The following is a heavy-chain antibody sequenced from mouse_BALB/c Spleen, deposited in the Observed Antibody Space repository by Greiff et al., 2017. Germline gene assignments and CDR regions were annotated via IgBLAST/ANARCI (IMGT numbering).Heavy chain of an antibody. Sequence: EVMLVESGGGLVQPKGSLKLSCAASGFTFNTYAMNWVRQAPGKGLEWVARIRSKSNNYATYYADSVKDRFTISRDDSQSMLYLQMNNLKTEDTAMYYCVRGNYWYFDYWGQGTTLIVSS. J-gene: IGHJ2*01. CDR1: GFTFNTYA. CDR2: IRSKSNNYAT. D-gene: IGHD2-1*01. V-gene: IGHV10-1*02. CDR3: VRGNYWYFDY.